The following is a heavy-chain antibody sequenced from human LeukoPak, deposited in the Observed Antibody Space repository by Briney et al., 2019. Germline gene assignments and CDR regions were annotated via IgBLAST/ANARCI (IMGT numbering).Heavy chain of an antibody. V-gene: IGHV3-21*01. CDR3: ARCIAVAGRYFYYYGMDV. CDR1: GFTFSSYS. CDR2: ITGSSSHI. D-gene: IGHD6-19*01. Sequence: PGGSLRLSCAASGFTFSSYSMNWVCQAPGKGLEWVSSITGSSSHIYYGDSLRGRFTISRDNAKNSLYLQIHSLTAEDTAVYYCARCIAVAGRYFYYYGMDVWGRGTTVTVSS. J-gene: IGHJ6*02.